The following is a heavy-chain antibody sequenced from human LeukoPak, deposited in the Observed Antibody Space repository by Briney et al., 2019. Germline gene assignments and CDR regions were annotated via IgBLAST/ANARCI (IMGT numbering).Heavy chain of an antibody. CDR1: GGFISSYY. V-gene: IGHV4-59*01. CDR3: ARVSRRDGYNSHYYYYYMDV. CDR2: IYYSGST. D-gene: IGHD5-24*01. Sequence: SETLSLTCTVSGGFISSYYWSWIRQPPGKGLEWIGYIYYSGSTNYNPSLKSRVTISVDTSKNQFSLKLSSVTAADTAVYYCARVSRRDGYNSHYYYYYMDVWGKGTTVTVSS. J-gene: IGHJ6*03.